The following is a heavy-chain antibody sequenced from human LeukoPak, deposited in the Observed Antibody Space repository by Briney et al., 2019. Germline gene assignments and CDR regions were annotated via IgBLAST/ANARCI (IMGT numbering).Heavy chain of an antibody. CDR2: IRSSSSNI. CDR1: GFIFNTYG. D-gene: IGHD3-10*01. J-gene: IGHJ4*02. V-gene: IGHV3-48*02. Sequence: GGSLRLSCTASGFIFNTYGMNWVRQAPGRGLKWVYYIRSSSSNIYYADSVKGRFTISRDDAKNSLYLQMNSLRDEDTAVYYCARDRGVMGSRPFDYWGQGTLVTVSS. CDR3: ARDRGVMGSRPFDY.